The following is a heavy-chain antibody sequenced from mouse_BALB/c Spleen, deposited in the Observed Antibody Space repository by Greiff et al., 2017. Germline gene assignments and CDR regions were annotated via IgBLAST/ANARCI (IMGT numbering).Heavy chain of an antibody. Sequence: EVQLQQSGPSLVKPSQTLSLTCSVTGDSITSGYWNWIRKFPGNKLEYMGYISYSGSTYYNPSLKSRISITRDTSKNQYYLQLNSVTTEDTATYYCARYLTTATPFAYWGQGTLVTVSA. J-gene: IGHJ3*01. CDR2: ISYSGST. V-gene: IGHV3-8*02. CDR1: GDSITSGY. D-gene: IGHD1-2*01. CDR3: ARYLTTATPFAY.